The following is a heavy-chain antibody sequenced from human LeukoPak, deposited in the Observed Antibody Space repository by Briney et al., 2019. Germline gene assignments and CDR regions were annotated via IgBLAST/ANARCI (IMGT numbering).Heavy chain of an antibody. Sequence: PGGSLRLSCAASGFTFSTYSINWVRQAPGKGLEWVSSISSSSSYIYYADSVKGRFTISRDNAKNSLYLQMNSLRAEDTAVYYCARESRRVGEGDFDYWGQGTLVTVSS. D-gene: IGHD1-26*01. CDR1: GFTFSTYS. CDR3: ARESRRVGEGDFDY. V-gene: IGHV3-21*01. CDR2: ISSSSSYI. J-gene: IGHJ4*02.